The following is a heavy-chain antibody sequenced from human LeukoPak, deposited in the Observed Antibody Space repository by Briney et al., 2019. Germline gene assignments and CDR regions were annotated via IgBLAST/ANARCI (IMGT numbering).Heavy chain of an antibody. CDR2: FSISNNI. Sequence: GGSLRLSCAASGFTFRTYSMNWVRQAPGKGLEWVSCFSISNNIYYADSVEGRFTISRDNAKNSLYLQMNSLRAEDTAVYYCASHPTVVTGNWGQGTLVTVSS. D-gene: IGHD4-23*01. CDR1: GFTFRTYS. V-gene: IGHV3-21*05. J-gene: IGHJ4*02. CDR3: ASHPTVVTGN.